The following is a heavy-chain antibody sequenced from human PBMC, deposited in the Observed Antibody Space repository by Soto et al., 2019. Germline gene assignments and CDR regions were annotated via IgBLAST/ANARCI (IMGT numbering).Heavy chain of an antibody. J-gene: IGHJ4*02. CDR1: GFSFSNYW. Sequence: EVQLVESGGGLVQPGGSLRLSCAASGFSFSNYWIHWVRQAPGKGLVWVSRIKTDGSSTDYAASVKGRFTISRDNAKNTLYLQMSRLTAEDTAVYYCAKREGNTYGLFHWGQGTLVTVS. CDR2: IKTDGSST. CDR3: AKREGNTYGLFH. D-gene: IGHD5-18*01. V-gene: IGHV3-74*01.